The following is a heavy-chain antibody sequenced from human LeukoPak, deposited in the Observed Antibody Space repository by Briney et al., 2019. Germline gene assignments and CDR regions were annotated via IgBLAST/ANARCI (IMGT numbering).Heavy chain of an antibody. V-gene: IGHV1-46*01. D-gene: IGHD6-19*01. CDR2: INPSGGST. CDR1: GYTFTSYY. CDR3: ATTIAVAGQRDYYYGMDV. Sequence: ASVTVSCKASGYTFTSYYMHWVRQAPGQGLEWMGIINPSGGSTSYAQKFQGRVTMTRDTSTSTVYMELSSLRSEDTAVYYCATTIAVAGQRDYYYGMDVWGQGTTVTVSS. J-gene: IGHJ6*02.